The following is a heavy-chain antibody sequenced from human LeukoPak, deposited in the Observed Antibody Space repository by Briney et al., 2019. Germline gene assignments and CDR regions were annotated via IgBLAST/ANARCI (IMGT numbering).Heavy chain of an antibody. D-gene: IGHD3-22*01. Sequence: SETLSLTCTVSGGSISSYYWSWIRQPPGKGLEWIGYIYYSGSTNYNPSLKSRVTISVDTSKNQFSLKLSSVTAADTAVYYCARRRLGIVVVITGWGQGTLVTVSS. V-gene: IGHV4-59*12. CDR1: GGSISSYY. CDR2: IYYSGST. CDR3: ARRRLGIVVVITG. J-gene: IGHJ4*02.